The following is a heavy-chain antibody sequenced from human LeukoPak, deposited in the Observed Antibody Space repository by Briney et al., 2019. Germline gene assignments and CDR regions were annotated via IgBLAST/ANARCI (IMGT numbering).Heavy chain of an antibody. V-gene: IGHV3-30*04. CDR3: ARVLCRDIVVVPAENYYVMDV. CDR2: ITYDGSNK. CDR1: GFTFSSYA. Sequence: GGSLRLSCSASGFTFSSYAMHWVRQAPGKGLEWVAVITYDGSNKYYADSVKGRFTISRDNSKNTLYLQMNSLRAEDTTVYYCARVLCRDIVVVPAENYYVMDVWGKGTTVTVSS. J-gene: IGHJ6*04. D-gene: IGHD2-2*01.